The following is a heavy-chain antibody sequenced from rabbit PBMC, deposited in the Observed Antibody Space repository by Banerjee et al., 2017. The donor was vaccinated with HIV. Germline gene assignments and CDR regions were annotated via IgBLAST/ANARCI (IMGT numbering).Heavy chain of an antibody. V-gene: IGHV1S40*01. CDR1: GFSFSSSYD. J-gene: IGHJ4*01. CDR2: IHTGSYSYT. Sequence: QSLEESGGDLVKPGASLTLTCTASGFSFSSSYDMCWVRQAPGKGLEWIACIHTGSYSYTYYASWAKGRFTISKTSSTTVTLQMTSLTAADTATYFCARRDVDTGGYNLWGPGTLVTVS. CDR3: ARRDVDTGGYNL. D-gene: IGHD1-1*01.